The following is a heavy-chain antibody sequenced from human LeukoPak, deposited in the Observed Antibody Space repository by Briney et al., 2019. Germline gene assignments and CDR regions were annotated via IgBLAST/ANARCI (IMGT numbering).Heavy chain of an antibody. CDR2: INQDGSEK. Sequence: GGSLRLSCAASGFIFTDYWMMWVRQVPGKGLEWVAQINQDGSEKYYVDSVRGRFTIPRDNAKNSLDLQMNTLRVEDTAVYYCVRDATRGGDLDHWGQGTLVTVSS. CDR1: GFIFTDYW. V-gene: IGHV3-7*01. CDR3: VRDATRGGDLDH. D-gene: IGHD2-21*01. J-gene: IGHJ4*02.